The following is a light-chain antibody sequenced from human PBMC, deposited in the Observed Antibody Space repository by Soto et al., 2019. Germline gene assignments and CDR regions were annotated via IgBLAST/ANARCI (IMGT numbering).Light chain of an antibody. J-gene: IGLJ1*01. CDR2: EVN. Sequence: QSALTQPASVSGSPGQSSTISCIGTSSDIGTYNRVSWYQQPPGTAPKLIIYEVNNRPSGVPDRFSGSKSGNTASLIISGLQAEDEADYYCSSFTTSNTYVFGTGTKVTVL. CDR3: SSFTTSNTYV. V-gene: IGLV2-18*02. CDR1: SSDIGTYNR.